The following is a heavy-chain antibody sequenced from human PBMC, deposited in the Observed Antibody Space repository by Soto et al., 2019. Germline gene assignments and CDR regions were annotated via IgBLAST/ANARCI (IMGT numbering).Heavy chain of an antibody. CDR3: ARVRYSSSWYVFDY. CDR1: GGSISSYY. J-gene: IGHJ4*02. Sequence: SETLSLTCTVSGGSISSYYWSWIRQPPGKGLEWIGYIYYSGSTNYNPSLKSRVTISVDTSKNQFSLKLSSVTAADTAVYYCARVRYSSSWYVFDYWGQGTLVTVSS. V-gene: IGHV4-59*01. CDR2: IYYSGST. D-gene: IGHD6-13*01.